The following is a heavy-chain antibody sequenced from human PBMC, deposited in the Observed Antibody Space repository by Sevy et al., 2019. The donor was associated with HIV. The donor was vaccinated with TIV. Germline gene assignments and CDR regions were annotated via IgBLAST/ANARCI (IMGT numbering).Heavy chain of an antibody. V-gene: IGHV3-30-3*01. CDR3: ARERTYSSSSDYYYGMDV. D-gene: IGHD6-13*01. CDR1: GFTFSSYA. CDR2: LSYDGSNK. J-gene: IGHJ6*02. Sequence: GGSLRLSCAASGFTFSSYAMHWVRQAPGKGLEWVAVLSYDGSNKNYADSVKGRFTISRDNSKNTLYLQMNSLRAEDTAVYYCARERTYSSSSDYYYGMDVWGQGTTVTVSS.